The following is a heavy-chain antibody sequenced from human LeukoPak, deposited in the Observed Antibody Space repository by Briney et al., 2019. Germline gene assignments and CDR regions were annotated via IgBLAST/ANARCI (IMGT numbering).Heavy chain of an antibody. CDR2: INWSGRST. J-gene: IGHJ4*02. Sequence: GGSLRLSCTASGFNFEDYDMTWVRQVPGKGLEWVSGINWSGRSTGYADSVKGRFTISRDKAKNSLYLQTNNLRAGEDTALYYCAGATPRTPGHFDYWGQGTLVTVSS. V-gene: IGHV3-20*04. CDR1: GFNFEDYD. CDR3: AGATPRTPGHFDY. D-gene: IGHD4-23*01.